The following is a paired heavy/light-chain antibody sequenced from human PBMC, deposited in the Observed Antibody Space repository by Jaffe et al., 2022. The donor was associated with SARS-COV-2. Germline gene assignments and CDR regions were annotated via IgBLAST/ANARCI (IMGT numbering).Light chain of an antibody. V-gene: IGKV3-20*01. CDR2: GAS. Sequence: EIVLTQSPGTLSLSPGERATLSCRASQSVSSSYLAWYQQKPGQAPRLLIYGASSRATGIPDRFSGSGSGTDFTLTISRLEPEDFAVYYCQHLRTFGQGTKVEIK. CDR3: QHLRT. CDR1: QSVSSSY. J-gene: IGKJ1*01.
Heavy chain of an antibody. CDR2: ISAYNGNT. CDR1: GYTFTSYG. J-gene: IGHJ6*02. Sequence: QVQLVQSGAEVKKPGASVKVSCKASGYTFTSYGISWVRQAPGQGLEWMGWISAYNGNTNYAQKLQGRVTMTTDTSTSTAYMELRSLRSDDTAVYYCARDPQQTTMIVVVIGGMDVWGQGTTVTVSS. D-gene: IGHD3-22*01. CDR3: ARDPQQTTMIVVVIGGMDV. V-gene: IGHV1-18*01.